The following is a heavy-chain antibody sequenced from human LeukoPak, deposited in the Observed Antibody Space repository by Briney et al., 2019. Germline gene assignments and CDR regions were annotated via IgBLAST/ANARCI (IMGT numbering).Heavy chain of an antibody. CDR2: ISSGGSSK. D-gene: IGHD4-17*01. V-gene: IGHV3-30*03. J-gene: IGHJ4*02. Sequence: GRSLRLSCAASGFTFSYYGMHWVRQAPGKGLEWVALISSGGSSKYYADSVKGRFTISRDNSKNTLYLQMSSPRAEDTAIYYCASGDYVDYWGQGTLVTVSS. CDR1: GFTFSYYG. CDR3: ASGDYVDY.